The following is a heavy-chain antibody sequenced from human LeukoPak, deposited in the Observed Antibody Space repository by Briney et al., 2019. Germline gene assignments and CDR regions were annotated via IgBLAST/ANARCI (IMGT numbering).Heavy chain of an antibody. CDR2: INGNSGDT. Sequence: ASVNVSCKTSGYTFTGYYIHWVRQAPGQGLEWMGWINGNSGDTMYAPKFQGRVTMTRDTSISTAYMELSRLGSDDTAVYYCARENSDWAFDYWGQETLVSVSS. D-gene: IGHD6-19*01. CDR3: ARENSDWAFDY. V-gene: IGHV1-2*02. CDR1: GYTFTGYY. J-gene: IGHJ4*02.